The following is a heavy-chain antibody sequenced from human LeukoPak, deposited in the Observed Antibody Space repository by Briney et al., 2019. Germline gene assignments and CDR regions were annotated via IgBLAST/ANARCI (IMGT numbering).Heavy chain of an antibody. J-gene: IGHJ5*02. Sequence: GGSLRLSCEVSGFTVSGDYMSWVRQAPGKGLEWVSAISGSGGSTYYADSVKGRFTISRDNSKNTLYLQMNSLRAEDTAVYYCARDIGRNWFDPWGQGTLVTVSS. CDR2: ISGSGGST. CDR1: GFTVSGDY. V-gene: IGHV3-23*01. CDR3: ARDIGRNWFDP. D-gene: IGHD1-26*01.